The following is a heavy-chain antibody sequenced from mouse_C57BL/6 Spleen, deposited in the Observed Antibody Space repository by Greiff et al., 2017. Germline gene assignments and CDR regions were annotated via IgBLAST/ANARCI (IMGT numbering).Heavy chain of an antibody. CDR2: INPNNGGT. J-gene: IGHJ1*03. CDR3: ARRPYSNYGWYFDV. CDR1: GYTFTDYN. D-gene: IGHD2-5*01. Sequence: EVQRVESGPELVKPGASVKIPCKASGYTFTDYNMDWVKQSHGKSLEWIGDINPNNGGTIYNQKFKGKATLTVDKSSSSAYMEHRSLSSEDTAVYYCARRPYSNYGWYFDVWGTGTTVTVSS. V-gene: IGHV1-18*01.